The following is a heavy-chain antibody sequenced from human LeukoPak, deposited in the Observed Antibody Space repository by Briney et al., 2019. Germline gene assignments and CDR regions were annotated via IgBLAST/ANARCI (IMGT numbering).Heavy chain of an antibody. D-gene: IGHD4-17*01. CDR2: IQQGGSEK. CDR3: ARGPNYGDRVDDLDT. J-gene: IGHJ5*02. Sequence: GGSLRLSCAASGFIFSSHWMTWVRQAPGKGLEFVACIQQGGSEKYDADSVKGRFTVSRDNAKNSLNLQMNSLSAGDTAVYYCARGPNYGDRVDDLDTWGQGTKVTVSS. V-gene: IGHV3-7*01. CDR1: GFIFSSHW.